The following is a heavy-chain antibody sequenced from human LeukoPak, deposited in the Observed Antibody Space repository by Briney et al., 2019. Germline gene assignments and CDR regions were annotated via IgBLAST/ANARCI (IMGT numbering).Heavy chain of an antibody. CDR1: GASINTYY. Sequence: SETLSLTCTVSGASINTYYWSWIRQPPGKGLEWIGYIYYSGGTNYNPSLKSRVAISVDTSKNQFSLRLSSVTAADTAVYYCARARAFGVVHAPWGQGTLVTVSS. V-gene: IGHV4-59*01. D-gene: IGHD3-16*01. CDR2: IYYSGGT. J-gene: IGHJ5*02. CDR3: ARARAFGVVHAP.